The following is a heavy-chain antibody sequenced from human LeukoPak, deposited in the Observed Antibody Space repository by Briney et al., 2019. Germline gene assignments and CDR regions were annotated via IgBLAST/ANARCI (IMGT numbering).Heavy chain of an antibody. CDR2: IKQDGSEK. V-gene: IGHV3-7*01. D-gene: IGHD5-18*01. CDR3: ARDKDKAMVKLFDS. CDR1: GLTFSSYW. Sequence: QPGGSLRRSCAASGLTFSSYWMSRVRQAPGKGLEWVANIKQDGSEKYYVDSVKGRFTVSRDNAKNSVFLQMNSLRAEDTAVYYCARDKDKAMVKLFDSWGQGTLVTVSS. J-gene: IGHJ4*02.